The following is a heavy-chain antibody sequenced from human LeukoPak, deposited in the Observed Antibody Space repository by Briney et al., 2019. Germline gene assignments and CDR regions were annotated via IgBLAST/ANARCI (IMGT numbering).Heavy chain of an antibody. CDR3: ARARRGSSWWPEYYYYGMDV. V-gene: IGHV3-13*05. J-gene: IGHJ6*04. D-gene: IGHD6-13*01. CDR2: IGTAGDP. CDR1: GFTFSSYD. Sequence: PGGSLRLSCAASGFTFSSYDMHWVRQATGKGLEWVSAIGTAGDPYYPGSVKGRFTISRENAKNSLYLQMNSLRAGDTAVYYCARARRGSSWWPEYYYYGMDVWGKGTMVTVSS.